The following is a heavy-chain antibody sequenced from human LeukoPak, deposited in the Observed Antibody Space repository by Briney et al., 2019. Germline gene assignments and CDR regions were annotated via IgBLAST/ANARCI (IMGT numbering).Heavy chain of an antibody. J-gene: IGHJ4*02. CDR3: ATFDS. Sequence: PGGSLRLSCAASGFTFSTYGIHWVRKAPGKGLEWVSYISPSSSSKHYADSVKGRFTISRDNAKNSLYLQMNSLRDEDTAVYYCATFDSWGQGTLVTVSS. CDR1: GFTFSTYG. CDR2: ISPSSSSK. V-gene: IGHV3-48*02.